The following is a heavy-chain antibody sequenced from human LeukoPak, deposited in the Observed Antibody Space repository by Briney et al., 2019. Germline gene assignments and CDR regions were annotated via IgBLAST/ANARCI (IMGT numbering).Heavy chain of an antibody. CDR2: ILYDGSNK. D-gene: IGHD3-3*01. CDR1: GFTFSSYA. CDR3: ASGGALHLVLRFIGAY. J-gene: IGHJ4*02. Sequence: PGRSLRLSCAASGFTFSSYAMHWVRQAPGKGLEWVAIILYDGSNKYYADSVKGRFTISRDNSKNTLYLQMNSLRAEDTAVYYCASGGALHLVLRFIGAYWGQGTLVTVSS. V-gene: IGHV3-30-3*01.